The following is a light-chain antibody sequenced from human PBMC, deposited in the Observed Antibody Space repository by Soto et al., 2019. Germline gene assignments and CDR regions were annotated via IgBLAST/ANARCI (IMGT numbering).Light chain of an antibody. CDR1: QIISSY. V-gene: IGKV1-39*01. CDR2: AAS. CDR3: QHSYSTPPT. Sequence: DIQMTQSPSSLSASVGDRVTITCRASQIISSYLNWYQQKPGQAPKLLIYAASSLQSGVPSRFSVSGSGTDFTLTIISLQPEDFATYYCQHSYSTPPTFGQGTKVEIK. J-gene: IGKJ1*01.